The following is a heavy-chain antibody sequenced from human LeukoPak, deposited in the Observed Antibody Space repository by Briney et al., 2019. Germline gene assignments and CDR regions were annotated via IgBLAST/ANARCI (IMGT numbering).Heavy chain of an antibody. V-gene: IGHV3-30*18. CDR2: ISYAGSNK. CDR3: AKDSLRWSYFYYGMDV. J-gene: IGHJ6*02. D-gene: IGHD4-23*01. CDR1: GFTLSSYG. Sequence: SGGSLRLPCAASGFTLSSYGMHWVRQAPGKGLEWVAVISYAGSNKYYVDSVKGRFTISRDNSKNTLYLQMNSLRAEDTAVYYCAKDSLRWSYFYYGMDVWGQGTTVTVSS.